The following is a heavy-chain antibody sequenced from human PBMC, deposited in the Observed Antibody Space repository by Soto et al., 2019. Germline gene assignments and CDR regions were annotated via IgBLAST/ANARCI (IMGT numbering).Heavy chain of an antibody. J-gene: IGHJ6*02. CDR2: IWYDGSNK. Sequence: PGGSLRLSCAASGFTFSSYGMHWVRQAPGKGLEWVAVIWYDGSNKYYADSVKGRFTISRDNSKNTLYLQMNSLRAEDTAVYYCARDPPYYYDSSGLTYVMDVWGQGTTVTVSS. D-gene: IGHD3-22*01. CDR3: ARDPPYYYDSSGLTYVMDV. V-gene: IGHV3-33*01. CDR1: GFTFSSYG.